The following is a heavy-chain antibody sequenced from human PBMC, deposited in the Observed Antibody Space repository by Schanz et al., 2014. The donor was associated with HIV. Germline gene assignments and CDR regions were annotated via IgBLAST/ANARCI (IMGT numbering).Heavy chain of an antibody. Sequence: QVQLVESGGDGVQPGRSLRLSCAASGFTFSGYGMHWVRQAPGRGLEWVAVIGYDGSDKYYADSVKGRFTISRDNSKNTLFLQMNSLRAEDTAVYYCAKGSSLWSFYYGMDVWGQGTTVTVSS. V-gene: IGHV3-33*06. CDR3: AKGSSLWSFYYGMDV. D-gene: IGHD3-10*01. CDR1: GFTFSGYG. CDR2: IGYDGSDK. J-gene: IGHJ6*02.